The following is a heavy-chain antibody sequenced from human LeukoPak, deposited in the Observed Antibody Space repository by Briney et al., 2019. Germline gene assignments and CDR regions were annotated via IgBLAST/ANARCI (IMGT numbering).Heavy chain of an antibody. V-gene: IGHV6-1*01. J-gene: IGHJ4*02. Sequence: SQTLSLTCAISGDSVSSNSAAWNWIRQSPSRGLEWLGRTYYRSKWYNDYAVSVKSRITTNPDTSKNQFSLQLNSVTPEDTAVYYCARDLHIGDYTPDYFDYWGQGTLVTVSS. CDR1: GDSVSSNSAA. CDR2: TYYRSKWYN. CDR3: ARDLHIGDYTPDYFDY. D-gene: IGHD4-11*01.